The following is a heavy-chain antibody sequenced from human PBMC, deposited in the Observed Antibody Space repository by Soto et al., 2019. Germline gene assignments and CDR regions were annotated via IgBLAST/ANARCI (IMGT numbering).Heavy chain of an antibody. J-gene: IGHJ4*02. D-gene: IGHD3-22*01. V-gene: IGHV3-30*18. CDR1: GFTFSAYG. CDR3: AKDEYYYSRSGYYIFDS. Sequence: ESGGGVVPPGESLRLSCEVSGFTFSAYGMHWVRQAPGKGLEWVAAISHDGTNKNYGDSVKGRFTISRDNSKKTLYLQMNSLRPEDTALYYCAKDEYYYSRSGYYIFDSWGQGTLVTVSS. CDR2: ISHDGTNK.